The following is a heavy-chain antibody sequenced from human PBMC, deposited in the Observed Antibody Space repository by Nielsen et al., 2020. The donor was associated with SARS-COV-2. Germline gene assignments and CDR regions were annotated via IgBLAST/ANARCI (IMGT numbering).Heavy chain of an antibody. J-gene: IGHJ4*02. CDR2: ISGSGGST. Sequence: GESLKISCAASGFTFSSYAMSWVRQAPGKGLEWVSAISGSGGSTYYADSVKGRFTISRDNSKNTLYLQMNSLRAEDTAVYYCAKDGIVVVVAALDYWGQGTLVTVSS. CDR1: GFTFSSYA. V-gene: IGHV3-23*01. D-gene: IGHD2-15*01. CDR3: AKDGIVVVVAALDY.